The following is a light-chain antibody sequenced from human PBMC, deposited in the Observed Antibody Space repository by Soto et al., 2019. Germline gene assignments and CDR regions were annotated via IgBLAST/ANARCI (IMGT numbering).Light chain of an antibody. J-gene: IGKJ1*01. CDR2: AAS. CDR1: QGISSW. CDR3: LQHDSNVWT. V-gene: IGKV1-12*01. Sequence: DIQMTQSPSSLCASVGDRVIITCRASQGISSWLAWYQQKPGKAPNLLIYAASSLQSGVPSRFSGSRSGTEFTLTISSLQPEDFATYYCLQHDSNVWTFGQGTKVDIK.